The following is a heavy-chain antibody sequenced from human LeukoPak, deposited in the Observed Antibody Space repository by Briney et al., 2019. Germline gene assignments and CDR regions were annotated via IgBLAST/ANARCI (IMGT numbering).Heavy chain of an antibody. CDR1: GGSISSYY. CDR2: IYYSGST. V-gene: IGHV4-59*08. Sequence: PSETLSLTCTVSGGSISSYYWSWIRQPPGKGLEWIGYIYYSGSTNYNPSLKSRVTISVDTSKNQFSLKLSSVTAADTAVYYCARQGGYCSSTSCYEAFDAFDIWGQGTMVTVSS. D-gene: IGHD2-2*01. CDR3: ARQGGYCSSTSCYEAFDAFDI. J-gene: IGHJ3*02.